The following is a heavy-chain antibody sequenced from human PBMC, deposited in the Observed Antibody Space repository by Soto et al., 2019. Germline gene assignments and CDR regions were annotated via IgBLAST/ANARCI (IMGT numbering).Heavy chain of an antibody. CDR1: GFTFSSYA. D-gene: IGHD3-22*01. CDR2: ISYDGSNK. V-gene: IGHV3-30-3*01. Sequence: GGSLRLSCAASGFTFSSYAMHWVRQAPGKGLEWVAVISYDGSNKYYADSVKGRFTISRDNSKNTLYLQMNSLRAEDTAVYYCASKGLAPPYYYDSSGYYYYYGMDVWGQGTTVTVSS. CDR3: ASKGLAPPYYYDSSGYYYYYGMDV. J-gene: IGHJ6*02.